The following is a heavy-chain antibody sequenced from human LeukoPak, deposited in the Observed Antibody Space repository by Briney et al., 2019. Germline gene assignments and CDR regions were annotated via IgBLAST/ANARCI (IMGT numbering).Heavy chain of an antibody. CDR1: GGTFSSYA. Sequence: ASVKVPCKASGGTFSSYAISWVRQAPGQGLEWMGRIIPILGIANYAQKFQGRVTITADKSTSTAYMELSSLRSEDTAVYYCAPGDSSSPSYYGMDVWGQGTTVTVSS. V-gene: IGHV1-69*04. J-gene: IGHJ6*02. CDR3: APGDSSSPSYYGMDV. CDR2: IIPILGIA. D-gene: IGHD3-22*01.